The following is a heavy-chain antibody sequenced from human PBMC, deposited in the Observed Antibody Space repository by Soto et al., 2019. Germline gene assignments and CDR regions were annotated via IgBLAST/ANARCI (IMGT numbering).Heavy chain of an antibody. Sequence: VQLVESGGGLVQPGRSLRLSCGASGFTFDDYAMHWVRQAPGKGLEWVSSISWNSDRIGYADSVKGRFTISRDNAKNSLYLQMNSPRAEDTVLYYCAKGAVAGSFAFDIWGQGTMVTVSS. CDR2: ISWNSDRI. J-gene: IGHJ3*02. V-gene: IGHV3-9*01. CDR3: AKGAVAGSFAFDI. CDR1: GFTFDDYA. D-gene: IGHD6-19*01.